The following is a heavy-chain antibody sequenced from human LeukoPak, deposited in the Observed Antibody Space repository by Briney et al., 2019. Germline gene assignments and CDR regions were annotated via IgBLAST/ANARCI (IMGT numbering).Heavy chain of an antibody. CDR1: GFTFSSYS. J-gene: IGHJ6*02. D-gene: IGHD6-19*01. V-gene: IGHV3-21*01. CDR2: ISSSSSYI. Sequence: PGRSLRLSCAASGFTFSSYSMNWVRQAPGKGLEWVSSISSSSSYIYYADSVKGRFTISRDNAKNSLYLQMNSLRAEDTAVYYCARAELIAVAGDYYYYGMDVWGQGTTVTVSS. CDR3: ARAELIAVAGDYYYYGMDV.